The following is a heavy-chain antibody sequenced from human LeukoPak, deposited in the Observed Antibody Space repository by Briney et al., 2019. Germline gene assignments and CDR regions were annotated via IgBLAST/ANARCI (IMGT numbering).Heavy chain of an antibody. CDR1: GGSFSDYS. V-gene: IGHV4-34*01. J-gene: IGHJ4*02. CDR3: ARASHDYGDYSHFDY. Sequence: SETLSLTCAVYGGSFSDYSWTWIRQPPGKGLEWIGSIYYSGSTYYNPSLKSRVTISVDKSKNQFSLKLSSVTAADTAVYYCARASHDYGDYSHFDYWGQGTLVTVSS. D-gene: IGHD4-17*01. CDR2: IYYSGST.